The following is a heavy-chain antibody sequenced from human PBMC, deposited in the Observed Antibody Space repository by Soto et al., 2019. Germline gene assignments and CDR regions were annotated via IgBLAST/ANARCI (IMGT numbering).Heavy chain of an antibody. CDR3: ARGYYYDSSGYYYPSYYYYGMDV. CDR1: GGSFSGYY. V-gene: IGHV4-34*01. D-gene: IGHD3-22*01. Sequence: QVQLQQWGAGLLKPSETLSLTCAVYGGSFSGYYWSWIRQPPGKGLERIGEINHSGSTNYNPSLKSRVTISVDTSKNRFSLKLSSVTAADTAVYYCARGYYYDSSGYYYPSYYYYGMDVWGQGTTVTVSS. J-gene: IGHJ6*02. CDR2: INHSGST.